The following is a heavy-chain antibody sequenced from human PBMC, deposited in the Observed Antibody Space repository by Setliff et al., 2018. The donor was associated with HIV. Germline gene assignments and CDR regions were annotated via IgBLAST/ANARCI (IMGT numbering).Heavy chain of an antibody. CDR1: GGSISDYY. CDR2: VYASGST. CDR3: AASSGWQRGDY. J-gene: IGHJ4*02. V-gene: IGHV4-4*07. D-gene: IGHD6-19*01. Sequence: PSETLSPTCTVSGGSISDYYWSWIRQPAGKGLEWIGRVYASGSTNYNPSLKSRVTMSVDASNNQFSLKLSSVTAADTAVYYCAASSGWQRGDYWGQGILVTVSS.